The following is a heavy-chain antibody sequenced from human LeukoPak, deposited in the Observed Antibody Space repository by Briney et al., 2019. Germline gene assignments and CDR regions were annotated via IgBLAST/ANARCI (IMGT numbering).Heavy chain of an antibody. V-gene: IGHV1-69*05. CDR1: GGTFSSYA. Sequence: SVKVSCKASGGTFSSYAISWARQAPGQGLEWMGGIIPIFGTANYAQKFQGRVTVTTDESTSTAYMELSSLRSEDTAVYYCARTYYYDSSGYYQNLFFDYWGQGTLVTVSS. D-gene: IGHD3-22*01. CDR2: IIPIFGTA. CDR3: ARTYYYDSSGYYQNLFFDY. J-gene: IGHJ4*02.